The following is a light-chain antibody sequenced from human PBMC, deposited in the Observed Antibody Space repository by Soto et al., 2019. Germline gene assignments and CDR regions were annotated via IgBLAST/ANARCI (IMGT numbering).Light chain of an antibody. CDR1: SSDVGGYNY. CDR3: SSYAGSTFDV. Sequence: QSVLTQPPSASGSPGQSVTISCTGTSSDVGGYNYVSWYQQHPGKAPKLMIYEVSKRPSGVPDRFSGSKSGNTASLTVSGLQAEDEADYYCSSYAGSTFDVFGIGTKLTVL. V-gene: IGLV2-8*01. J-gene: IGLJ1*01. CDR2: EVS.